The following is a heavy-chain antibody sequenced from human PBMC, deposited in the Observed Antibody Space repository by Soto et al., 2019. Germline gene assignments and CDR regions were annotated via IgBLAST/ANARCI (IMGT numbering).Heavy chain of an antibody. V-gene: IGHV1-2*04. J-gene: IGHJ4*02. Sequence: ASVKVSCKASGYTFTGYYMHWVRQAPGRGLEWMGWINPNSGGTNYAQKFQGWVTMTRDTSISTAYMELSRLRSDDTAVYYCATSRDATSGGIDYWGQGTLVTVSS. D-gene: IGHD2-15*01. CDR3: ATSRDATSGGIDY. CDR1: GYTFTGYY. CDR2: INPNSGGT.